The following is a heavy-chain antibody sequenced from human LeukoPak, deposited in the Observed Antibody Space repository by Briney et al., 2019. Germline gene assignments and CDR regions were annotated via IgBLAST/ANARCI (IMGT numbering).Heavy chain of an antibody. CDR2: IYTSGSP. Sequence: SETLSLTCTVSDGSISSYDWSWIRQPAAKGLEWIGRIYTSGSPTYNPSLKSRVTMSLGTSKNQFSLKLSSVTAADTAVYYCARDQWFGVGYFDYWGQGTLVTVSS. CDR1: DGSISSYD. V-gene: IGHV4-4*07. CDR3: ARDQWFGVGYFDY. J-gene: IGHJ4*02. D-gene: IGHD3-10*01.